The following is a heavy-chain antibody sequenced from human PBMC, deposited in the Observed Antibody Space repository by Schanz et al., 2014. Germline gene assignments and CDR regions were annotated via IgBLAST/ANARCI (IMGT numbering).Heavy chain of an antibody. CDR1: GFSLNTYG. Sequence: ESGGGVVQPGPSLILSCSVSGFSLNTYGIHWFRQPAGKGLEWVAVIWNNGVTKYYADSVRGRFTISRDRFQNTLYLRMSSLRAEDTAVYYCARPRFDYGEVDYWGQGTLVTVSS. CDR3: ARPRFDYGEVDY. J-gene: IGHJ4*02. CDR2: IWNNGVTK. D-gene: IGHD4-17*01. V-gene: IGHV3-33*01.